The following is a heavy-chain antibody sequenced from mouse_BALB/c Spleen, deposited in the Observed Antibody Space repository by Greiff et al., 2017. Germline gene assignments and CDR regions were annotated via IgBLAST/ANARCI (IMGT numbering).Heavy chain of an antibody. Sequence: VQLQQSGPELVKPGASVKMSCKASGYTFTSYVMHWVKQKPGQGLEWIGYINPYNDGTKYNEKFKGKATLTSDKSSSTAYMELSSLTSEDSAVYYCARGEVDYAMDYWGQGTSVTVSS. CDR1: GYTFTSYV. CDR3: ARGEVDYAMDY. J-gene: IGHJ4*01. CDR2: INPYNDGT. V-gene: IGHV1-14*01. D-gene: IGHD1-1*01.